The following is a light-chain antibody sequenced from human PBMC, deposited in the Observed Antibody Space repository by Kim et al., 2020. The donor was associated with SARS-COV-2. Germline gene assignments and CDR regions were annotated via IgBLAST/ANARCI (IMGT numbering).Light chain of an antibody. V-gene: IGKV3-15*01. CDR2: GAS. CDR1: QSVRTK. Sequence: EIVMTQSPATLSVSPGERATLSCRTSQSVRTKLAWYQQIPGQAPRLLIYGASTRAIGIPARFSGSGSGTEFTLTISSLQSEDFAVYYCQHYYDWPPWPFGQGTKVDIK. CDR3: QHYYDWPPWP. J-gene: IGKJ1*01.